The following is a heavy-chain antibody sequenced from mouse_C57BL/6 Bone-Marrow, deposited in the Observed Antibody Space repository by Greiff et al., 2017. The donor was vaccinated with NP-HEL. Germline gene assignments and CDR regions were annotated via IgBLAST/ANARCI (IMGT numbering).Heavy chain of an antibody. CDR3: ARSGYYGSSSAWFAY. J-gene: IGHJ3*01. CDR1: GYTFTSYW. CDR2: IDPSDSYT. V-gene: IGHV1-59*01. Sequence: QVQLKQPGAELVRPGTSVMLSCKASGYTFTSYWMHWVKQRPGQGLEWIGVIDPSDSYTNYNQKFKGKATLTVDTSSSTAYMQLSSLTSEDSAVYYCARSGYYGSSSAWFAYWGQGTLVTVSA. D-gene: IGHD1-1*01.